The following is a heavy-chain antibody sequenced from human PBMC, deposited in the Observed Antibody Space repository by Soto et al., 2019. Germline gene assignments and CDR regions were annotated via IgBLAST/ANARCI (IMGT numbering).Heavy chain of an antibody. CDR1: WDSMSSGAYY. J-gene: IGHJ4*02. V-gene: IGHV4-31*03. D-gene: IGHD3-22*01. CDR3: ASTYSGYLDN. Sequence: QVQLQESGPGLVKPSQTLSLTCSVSWDSMSSGAYYWSWIRQHPGKGLEWIAYIYHSGDTHYNPSLRSRITISVDTSKNQFSLKLTSVTDADTAVYYCASTYSGYLDNWGQGTLVTVSS. CDR2: IYHSGDT.